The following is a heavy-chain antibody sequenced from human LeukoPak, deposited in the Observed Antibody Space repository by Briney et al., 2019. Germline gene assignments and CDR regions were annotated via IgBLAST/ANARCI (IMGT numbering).Heavy chain of an antibody. CDR1: GFTLSTYS. Sequence: GGSLRLSCAASGFTLSTYSLNWVRQVPGKGLEWISYISSSSGTIYYKDSVKGRLTISRDNAKNSLYLQMNSLRAEDTAVYYCARGSGWYRNAFDVWGPGTMVTVSS. CDR2: ISSSSGTI. CDR3: ARGSGWYRNAFDV. D-gene: IGHD6-19*01. J-gene: IGHJ3*01. V-gene: IGHV3-48*01.